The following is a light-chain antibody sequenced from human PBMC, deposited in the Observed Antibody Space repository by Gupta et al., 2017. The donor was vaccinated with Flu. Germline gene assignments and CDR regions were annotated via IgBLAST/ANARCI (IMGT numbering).Light chain of an antibody. J-gene: IGLJ2*01. CDR3: QVWDRSSDRVV. CDR2: ADS. Sequence: GQTARITGGGNNIGRKSVHWYQQMAGQAPVLVVYADSDRPSGSPERFSGSNSGNTATLTMSRVEAGDEADYYCQVWDRSSDRVVFGGGTKLTVL. V-gene: IGLV3-21*02. CDR1: NIGRKS.